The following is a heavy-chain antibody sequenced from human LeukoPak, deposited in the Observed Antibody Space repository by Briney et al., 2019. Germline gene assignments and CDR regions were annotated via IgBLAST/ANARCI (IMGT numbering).Heavy chain of an antibody. CDR2: INHSGST. Sequence: SETLSLTCAVYGGSFSGYYWSWIRQPPGKGLEWIGEINHSGSTNYNPSLKSRVTISVDTSKNQCSLKLSSVTAADTAVYYCARMKTTVTTWAYFDYWGQGTLVTVSS. CDR3: ARMKTTVTTWAYFDY. V-gene: IGHV4-34*01. CDR1: GGSFSGYY. J-gene: IGHJ4*02. D-gene: IGHD4-11*01.